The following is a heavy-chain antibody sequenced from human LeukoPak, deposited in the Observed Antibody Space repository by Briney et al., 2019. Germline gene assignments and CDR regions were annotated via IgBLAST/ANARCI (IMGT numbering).Heavy chain of an antibody. V-gene: IGHV3-11*01. Sequence: KPGGSLRLSCAISGFTFSDYYFSWIRQAPGKGLEWISYISSSGNVIYYADSVKGRFTISRDNAKNSLYLQMNSLRVEDTAVYYCARDTEDDDGSTTFDYWGQGTPVTVSS. CDR3: ARDTEDDDGSTTFDY. J-gene: IGHJ4*02. D-gene: IGHD1-26*01. CDR1: GFTFSDYY. CDR2: ISSSGNVI.